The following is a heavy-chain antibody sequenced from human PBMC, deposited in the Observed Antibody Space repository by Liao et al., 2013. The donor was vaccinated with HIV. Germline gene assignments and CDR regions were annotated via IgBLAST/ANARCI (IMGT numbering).Heavy chain of an antibody. V-gene: IGHV4-4*07. Sequence: QVQLQESGPGLVKSSETLSLTCSVSGGSIASYDWNWIRQSAGKGLEWIGRVYTSGTTNYNPSLKGRVTMSIDTSKDQFSLELTSATAADTAMYYCARGRVVGDSGHWFDPWGQGALVIVSS. J-gene: IGHJ5*02. CDR3: ARGRVVGDSGHWFDP. CDR2: VYTSGTT. CDR1: GGSIASYD. D-gene: IGHD2-15*01.